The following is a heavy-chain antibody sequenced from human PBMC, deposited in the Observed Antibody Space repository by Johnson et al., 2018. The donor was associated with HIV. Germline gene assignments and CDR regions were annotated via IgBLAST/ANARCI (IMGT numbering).Heavy chain of an antibody. CDR1: GFSFSSYG. D-gene: IGHD1-26*01. CDR2: IRYDGSNK. J-gene: IGHJ3*02. CDR3: AKDPASGSYPGAFDI. Sequence: QVQLVESGGGVVQPGRSLRLSCAASGFSFSSYGMHWVRQAPGKGLEWVVFIRYDGSNKYYADSVKGRFTISRENAKNSLYLQMNSLRAEDTAVYYCAKDPASGSYPGAFDIWGQGTMVTVSS. V-gene: IGHV3-30*02.